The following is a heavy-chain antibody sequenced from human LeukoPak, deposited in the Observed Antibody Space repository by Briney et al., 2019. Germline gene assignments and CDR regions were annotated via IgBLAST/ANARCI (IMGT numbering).Heavy chain of an antibody. D-gene: IGHD3-22*01. Sequence: PSETQTLLCSVSGGSVSSGDDYGSWIRQPAGKGLEWIGRFYGSGSTQYSPSLQYNPSLSFRVSISKDTSRNQFSLDLDSVTAADTAMYYCARDRDGAGMRVTSFHYWGPGMSVTVSS. V-gene: IGHV4-61*02. CDR2: FYGSGSTQYSPSL. CDR1: GGSVSSGDDY. J-gene: IGHJ4*02. CDR3: ARDRDGAGMRVTSFHY.